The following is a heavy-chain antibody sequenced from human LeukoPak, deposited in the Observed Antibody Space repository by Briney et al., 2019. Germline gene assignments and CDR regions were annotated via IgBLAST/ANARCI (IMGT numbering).Heavy chain of an antibody. CDR1: GFTFDSYW. Sequence: PGGSLRLSCAASGFTFDSYWMSWVRQAPGKGLEWVANIKQDGSEKYYVDSVKGQFTISRDNAKNSLYLQMNSPRAEDTAVYYCARMSPPFSAWGQGTLVIVSS. V-gene: IGHV3-7*01. J-gene: IGHJ5*02. CDR2: IKQDGSEK. CDR3: ARMSPPFSA.